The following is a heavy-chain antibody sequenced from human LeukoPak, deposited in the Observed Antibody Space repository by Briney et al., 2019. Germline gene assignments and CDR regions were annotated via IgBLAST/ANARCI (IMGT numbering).Heavy chain of an antibody. CDR1: GFNFSSYW. CDR3: AHYSTGVNYGGLAFDI. V-gene: IGHV3-23*01. D-gene: IGHD2-8*02. Sequence: GGSLGLSCAVSGFNFSSYWLHWVRQVPGKGLVWVSAISGSGSTTYYADPVKGRFTISRDNSKNTLYLQMNSLSAEDTAVYYCAHYSTGVNYGGLAFDIWGQGTMVTVSS. CDR2: ISGSGSTT. J-gene: IGHJ3*02.